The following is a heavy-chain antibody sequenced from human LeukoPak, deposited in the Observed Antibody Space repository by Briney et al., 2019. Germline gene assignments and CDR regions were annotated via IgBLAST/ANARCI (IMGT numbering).Heavy chain of an antibody. Sequence: PGGSLRPSCVVSGFTFRSYAMNWVRQAPGKGLEWASAISGSGVTTYYADAVKGRFTISRDNSKNTLYLQMNNLRAEDTAVYYCATPRGTVATGAVYWGQGTLVTVSS. CDR1: GFTFRSYA. J-gene: IGHJ4*02. V-gene: IGHV3-23*01. D-gene: IGHD4-23*01. CDR2: ISGSGVTT. CDR3: ATPRGTVATGAVY.